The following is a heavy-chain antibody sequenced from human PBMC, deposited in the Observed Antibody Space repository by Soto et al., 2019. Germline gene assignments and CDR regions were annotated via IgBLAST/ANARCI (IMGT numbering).Heavy chain of an antibody. D-gene: IGHD2-8*01. Sequence: SQTLSLTCAISGDSVSSNSATWDWIQKSPSRGLEWLGRTYYRSKWYNDYAVSVKSRITINPDTSNNQLSLQLNSVTPDDTAVYYCARLIGNSWLDSWGQGTLVTVSS. J-gene: IGHJ5*01. V-gene: IGHV6-1*01. CDR1: GDSVSSNSAT. CDR2: TYYRSKWYN. CDR3: ARLIGNSWLDS.